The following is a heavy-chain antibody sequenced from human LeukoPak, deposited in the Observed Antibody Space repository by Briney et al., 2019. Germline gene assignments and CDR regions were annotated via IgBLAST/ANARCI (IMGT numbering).Heavy chain of an antibody. Sequence: GGSLRLSCAGSGFIFDEYVMHWVRQAPGKGLEWVSLISRDGSITTYADSVKGRFTISRDNSKNTVYLQMNSLRADDTAMYYCVRYSYGGPHYWGQGTLVTVSS. J-gene: IGHJ4*02. CDR1: GFIFDEYV. V-gene: IGHV3-43D*04. CDR2: ISRDGSIT. CDR3: VRYSYGGPHY. D-gene: IGHD3-10*01.